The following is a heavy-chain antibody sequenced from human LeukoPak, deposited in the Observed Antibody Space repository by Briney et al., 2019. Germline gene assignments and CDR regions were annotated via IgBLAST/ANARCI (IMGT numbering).Heavy chain of an antibody. Sequence: PGGSLRLSCAASGLSFGFYAMSWVRQAPGKGLEWASSISGGGAGTYYADSVRGRFTISRDNSKNTLYLQMDSLRAEDTALYYCAKDFVRYNIQFDYWGQGALVTVSS. CDR3: AKDFVRYNIQFDY. D-gene: IGHD1-14*01. J-gene: IGHJ4*02. V-gene: IGHV3-23*01. CDR1: GLSFGFYA. CDR2: ISGGGAGT.